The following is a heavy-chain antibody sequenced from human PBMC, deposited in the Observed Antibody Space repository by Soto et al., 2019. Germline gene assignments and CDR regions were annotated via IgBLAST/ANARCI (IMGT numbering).Heavy chain of an antibody. J-gene: IGHJ5*02. CDR1: GGSISSYY. V-gene: IGHV4-4*07. D-gene: IGHD2-15*01. CDR2: IYTSGST. Sequence: PSETLSLTCTVSGGSISSYYWSWIRQPAGKGLEWIGRIYTSGSTNYNPSLKSRVTMSVDTSKNQFSLKLSSVTAADTAVYYCARVDSYCSGGSCYFDRYNWFDPWGQRTLVTVSS. CDR3: ARVDSYCSGGSCYFDRYNWFDP.